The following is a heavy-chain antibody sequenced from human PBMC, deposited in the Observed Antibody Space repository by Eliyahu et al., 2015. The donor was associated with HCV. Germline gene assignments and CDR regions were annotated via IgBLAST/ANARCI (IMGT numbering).Heavy chain of an antibody. CDR3: AREWGPVRVPESITARPYYYYGMDV. CDR1: GDSVSSNSAA. D-gene: IGHD6-6*01. Sequence: QVQLQQSGPGLVKPSQTLSLTCAISGDSVSSNSAAWNWXXQSPSRGLEWLGRTYYRSKWYNDYAVSVKSRITINPDTSKNQFSLQLNSVTPEDTAVYYCAREWGPVRVPESITARPYYYYGMDVWGQGTTVTVSS. J-gene: IGHJ6*02. CDR2: TYYRSKWYN. V-gene: IGHV6-1*01.